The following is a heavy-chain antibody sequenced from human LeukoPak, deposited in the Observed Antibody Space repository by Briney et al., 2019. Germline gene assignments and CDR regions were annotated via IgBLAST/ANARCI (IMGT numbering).Heavy chain of an antibody. J-gene: IGHJ6*02. V-gene: IGHV3-30-3*01. CDR1: GFTFSSYA. CDR3: ARDVGVLRFPLVDV. Sequence: GGSLRLSCAASGFTFSSYAMHWVRQAPGKGLEWVAVISYDGSNKYYADSVKGRFTISRDNSKNTLYLQMNSLRAEDTAVYYCARDVGVLRFPLVDVWGQGTTVTVSS. D-gene: IGHD3-3*01. CDR2: ISYDGSNK.